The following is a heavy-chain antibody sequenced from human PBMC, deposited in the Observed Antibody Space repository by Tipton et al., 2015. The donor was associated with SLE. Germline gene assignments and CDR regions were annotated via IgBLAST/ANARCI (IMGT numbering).Heavy chain of an antibody. V-gene: IGHV3-30*02. CDR3: ARGLSPLHYTPAY. CDR1: GFTFSSYG. Sequence: QLVQSGGGVVQPGGSLRLSCAASGFTFSSYGMHWVRQAPGKGLEWVAFIRYDGSNKYYADSVKGRFTISRDNSKNTLYLQMNSLRAEDTAVYYCARGLSPLHYTPAYWGQGTLVTVSS. CDR2: IRYDGSNK. D-gene: IGHD3-3*01. J-gene: IGHJ4*02.